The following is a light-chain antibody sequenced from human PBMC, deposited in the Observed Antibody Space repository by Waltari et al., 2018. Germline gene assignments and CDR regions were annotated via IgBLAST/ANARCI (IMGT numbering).Light chain of an antibody. Sequence: QSALTQPPSASGSPGQSVTISCTGTSSDVGYYNYVSWYQQHPGKAPKLIIYEVTKRPSGVPDRFSGSKSGNTASLTVSGLQAEDEADYYCSSYAGSNNYVIFGGGTKLTVL. J-gene: IGLJ2*01. CDR3: SSYAGSNNYVI. CDR2: EVT. CDR1: SSDVGYYNY. V-gene: IGLV2-8*01.